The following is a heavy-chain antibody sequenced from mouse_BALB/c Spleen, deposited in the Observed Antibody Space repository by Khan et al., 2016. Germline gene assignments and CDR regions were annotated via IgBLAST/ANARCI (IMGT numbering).Heavy chain of an antibody. CDR2: ILPGSGSS. CDR1: GYTFSNYW. V-gene: IGHV1-9*01. CDR3: ARAWYSMDY. Sequence: QVQLQQPGAELMKPGASVKISCKATGYTFSNYWIEWVKQRPGHGLEWIGDILPGSGSSNSNENFKGKATFTADASSNTAYMQLISLTSEDSAVYFCARAWYSMDYWGQGTSVTVSS. J-gene: IGHJ4*01.